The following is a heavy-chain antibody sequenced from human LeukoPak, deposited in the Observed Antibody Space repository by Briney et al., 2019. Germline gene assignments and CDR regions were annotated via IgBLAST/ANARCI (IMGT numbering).Heavy chain of an antibody. V-gene: IGHV3-48*04. J-gene: IGHJ3*02. Sequence: GGSLRLSCAASGFTFSSYSMNWVRQAPGKGLEWVSYISSSSSTIYYADSVKGRFTISRDNAKNSLYLQMNSLRAEDTAVYYCAAKLGLRESAFDIWGQGTMVTVSS. CDR1: GFTFSSYS. D-gene: IGHD5/OR15-5a*01. CDR3: AAKLGLRESAFDI. CDR2: ISSSSSTI.